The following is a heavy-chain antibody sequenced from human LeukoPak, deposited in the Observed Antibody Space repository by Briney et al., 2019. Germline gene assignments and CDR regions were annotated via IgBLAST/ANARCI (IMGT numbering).Heavy chain of an antibody. V-gene: IGHV1-69*01. CDR3: AREPVSDYDFSTHNWFDP. CDR1: GGTFSSYA. D-gene: IGHD3-3*01. Sequence: SVKVSCMPSGGTFSSYAISWVRQAPGQGLEWMGGIIPIFGTANYAQKFQGRVTITADESTSTAYMELSSLRSEDTAVYYCAREPVSDYDFSTHNWFDPWGQGTLVTVS. J-gene: IGHJ5*02. CDR2: IIPIFGTA.